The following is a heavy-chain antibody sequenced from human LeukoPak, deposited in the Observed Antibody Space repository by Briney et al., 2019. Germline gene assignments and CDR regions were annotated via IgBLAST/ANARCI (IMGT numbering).Heavy chain of an antibody. D-gene: IGHD2-21*02. CDR2: INAGNGNT. CDR1: GYTFTSYA. Sequence: ASVKVSCKAPGYTFTSYAMHWVRQAPGQRLEWMGWINAGNGNTKYSQKFQGRVTITRDTSASTAYMELSSPRSEDTAVYYCALVVVTAIRYYYYYGMDVWGQGTTVTVSS. V-gene: IGHV1-3*01. CDR3: ALVVVTAIRYYYYYGMDV. J-gene: IGHJ6*02.